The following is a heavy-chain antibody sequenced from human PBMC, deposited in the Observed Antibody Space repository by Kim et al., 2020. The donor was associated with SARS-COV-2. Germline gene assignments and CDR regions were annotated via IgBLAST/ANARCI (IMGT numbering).Heavy chain of an antibody. CDR1: GFTFSSYS. CDR3: AMRTRRVRSFDY. V-gene: IGHV3-21*01. J-gene: IGHJ4*02. D-gene: IGHD3-3*01. Sequence: GGSLRLSCAASGFTFSSYSMNWVRQAPGKGLEWVSSISSSSSYIYYADSVKGRFTISRDNAKNSLYLQMNSLRAEDTAVYYCAMRTRRVRSFDYWGQGTLVTVSS. CDR2: ISSSSSYI.